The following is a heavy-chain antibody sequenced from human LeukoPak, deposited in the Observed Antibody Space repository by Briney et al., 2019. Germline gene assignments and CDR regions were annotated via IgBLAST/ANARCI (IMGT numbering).Heavy chain of an antibody. CDR3: ARNEPIVGATWFYDY. CDR1: GYTFISYG. V-gene: IGHV1-18*01. D-gene: IGHD1-26*01. CDR2: ISGYNGNT. J-gene: IGHJ4*02. Sequence: GASVKVSCTAPGYTFISYGIGWVRQAPGQGLEWMGWISGYNGNTNYAQKFQDRVTITTDTFKSTVYMELRSLGSDDKAMYYCARNEPIVGATWFYDYWGQGTLVTVSS.